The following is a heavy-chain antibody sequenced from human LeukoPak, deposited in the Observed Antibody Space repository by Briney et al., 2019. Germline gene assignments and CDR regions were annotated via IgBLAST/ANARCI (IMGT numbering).Heavy chain of an antibody. J-gene: IGHJ4*02. Sequence: SETLSLTCAVYGVSFSGYYWSWIRQPPGKGLEWIGEINHSGSTNYNPSLKSRVTISVDTSKNQFSLKLSSVTAADTAVYYCARGRGMATINRYYFDYWGQGTLVTVSS. D-gene: IGHD5-12*01. V-gene: IGHV4-34*01. CDR2: INHSGST. CDR3: ARGRGMATINRYYFDY. CDR1: GVSFSGYY.